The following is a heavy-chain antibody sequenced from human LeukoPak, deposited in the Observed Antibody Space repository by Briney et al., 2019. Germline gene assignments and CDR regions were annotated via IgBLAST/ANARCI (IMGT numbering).Heavy chain of an antibody. CDR1: GDSISGYY. V-gene: IGHV4-59*12. D-gene: IGHD2-2*01. CDR3: ARGQTDCSSTSCYAVDY. J-gene: IGHJ4*02. Sequence: SETLSLTCTVSGDSISGYYWSWIRQPPYKGLEYIGYIYYSGSTNYNPSLESRVTISVDTSKNQFSLKLKSVTAADTAVYYCARGQTDCSSTSCYAVDYWGQGTLVTVSS. CDR2: IYYSGST.